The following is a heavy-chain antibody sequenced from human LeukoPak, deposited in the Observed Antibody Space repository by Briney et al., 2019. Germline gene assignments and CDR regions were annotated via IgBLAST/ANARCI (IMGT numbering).Heavy chain of an antibody. CDR2: INHSGST. Sequence: SETLSLTCAVYGGSFSGYFWSWIRQPPGKGLEWIGEINHSGSTNYNPSLKSRVTISVDTSKNQFSLKLSSVTAEDTAVYYCAKGATMGLNWFDPWGQGTLVTVSS. CDR3: AKGATMGLNWFDP. CDR1: GGSFSGYF. D-gene: IGHD3-10*01. V-gene: IGHV4-34*01. J-gene: IGHJ5*02.